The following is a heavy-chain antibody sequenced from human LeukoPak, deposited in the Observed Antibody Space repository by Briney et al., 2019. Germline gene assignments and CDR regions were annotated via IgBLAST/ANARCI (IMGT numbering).Heavy chain of an antibody. CDR2: ISYDGSNK. CDR1: GFTFSSYA. D-gene: IGHD3-22*01. V-gene: IGHV3-30*04. CDR3: ARDLQSHYYDTSGYI. J-gene: IGHJ3*02. Sequence: PGGSLRLSCAASGFTFSSYAMHWVRQAPGKGLEWVAVISYDGSNKLYAGSVKGRFTISGDNSRNTLYLQMSSLRAEDTAVYYCARDLQSHYYDTSGYIWGQGTMVTVSS.